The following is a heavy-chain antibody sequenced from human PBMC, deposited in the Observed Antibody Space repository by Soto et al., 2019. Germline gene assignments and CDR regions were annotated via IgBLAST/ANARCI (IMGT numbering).Heavy chain of an antibody. J-gene: IGHJ6*02. D-gene: IGHD3-10*01. V-gene: IGHV4-34*01. CDR3: ARAPHYYGSGSYLYYYYGMDV. CDR2: INHSGST. CDR1: GGSFSGYY. Sequence: SETLSLTCAVYGGSFSGYYLSWIRQPPGKGLEWIGEINHSGSTNYNPSLKSRVTISVDTSKNQFSLKLSSVTAADTAVYYCARAPHYYGSGSYLYYYYGMDVWGQGTTVTVSS.